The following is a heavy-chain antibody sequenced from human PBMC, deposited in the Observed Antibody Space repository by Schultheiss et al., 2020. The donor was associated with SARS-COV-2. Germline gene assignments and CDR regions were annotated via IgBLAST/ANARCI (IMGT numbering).Heavy chain of an antibody. V-gene: IGHV3-53*01. CDR3: TTDRVVVTAISYYYYGMDV. D-gene: IGHD2-21*02. CDR2: IYSGGRT. CDR1: GFTVSSNY. J-gene: IGHJ6*02. Sequence: GGSLRLSCAASGFTVSSNYMSWVRQAPGKGLEWVSVIYSGGRTYYADSVKGRFTISRDNSKNTLYLQMNSLKTEDTAVYYCTTDRVVVTAISYYYYGMDVWGQGTTVTVSS.